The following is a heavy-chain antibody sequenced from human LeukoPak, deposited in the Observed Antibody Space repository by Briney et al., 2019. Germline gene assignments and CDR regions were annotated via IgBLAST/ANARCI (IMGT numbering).Heavy chain of an antibody. CDR1: GGSISSSSYY. V-gene: IGHV4-39*01. Sequence: SETLSLTCTVSGGSISSSSYYWGWIRQPPGKGLEWIGRIYYSGSTYYNPSLKSRVTISVDTSKNQFSLKLSSVTAADTAVYYCARPYYYGSGSPNPLQHWGQGTLVTVSS. CDR2: IYYSGST. J-gene: IGHJ1*01. D-gene: IGHD3-10*01. CDR3: ARPYYYGSGSPNPLQH.